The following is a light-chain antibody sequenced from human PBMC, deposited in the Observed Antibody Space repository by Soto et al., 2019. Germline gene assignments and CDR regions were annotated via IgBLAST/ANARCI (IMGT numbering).Light chain of an antibody. CDR3: QQYNNWPQS. Sequence: EIVMTQSPATLSVSPGERATLSCRASQSVSSNFAWFQQKPGQAPRLLIHGASTRATGIPARFSGSGSGTEFTLNISTLQSADFAVYYCQQYNNWPQSFGQGTKLEIK. CDR1: QSVSSN. V-gene: IGKV3-15*01. J-gene: IGKJ2*01. CDR2: GAS.